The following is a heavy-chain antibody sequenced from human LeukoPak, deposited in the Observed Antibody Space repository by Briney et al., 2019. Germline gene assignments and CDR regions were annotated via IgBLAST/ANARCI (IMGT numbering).Heavy chain of an antibody. CDR3: ARDNSVGDNAWWFDP. J-gene: IGHJ5*02. D-gene: IGHD1-26*01. CDR1: GYTFTSYD. CDR2: MNPNSGNT. V-gene: IGHV1-8*01. Sequence: ASVRLSCKASGYTFTSYDINWVRQATGQGLEWMGWMNPNSGNTGYAQKFQGRVTMTRDMSTSTDYMELSSLRSEDTAIYYCARDNSVGDNAWWFDPWGQGTLVTVSS.